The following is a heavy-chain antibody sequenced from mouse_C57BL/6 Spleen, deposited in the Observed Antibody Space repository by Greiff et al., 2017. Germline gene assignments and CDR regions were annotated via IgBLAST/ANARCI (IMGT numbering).Heavy chain of an antibody. CDR2: INPNNGGT. J-gene: IGHJ4*01. V-gene: IGHV1-22*01. CDR1: GYTFTDYN. Sequence: EVQLQQSGPELVKPGASVKMSCKASGYTFTDYNMHWVKQSHGKSLEWIGYINPNNGGTSYNQKFKGKATLTVNKSSSTAYMELRSLTSEDSAVYYCARYLLWSSGAMDYWGQGTSVTVSS. CDR3: ARYLLWSSGAMDY. D-gene: IGHD2-1*01.